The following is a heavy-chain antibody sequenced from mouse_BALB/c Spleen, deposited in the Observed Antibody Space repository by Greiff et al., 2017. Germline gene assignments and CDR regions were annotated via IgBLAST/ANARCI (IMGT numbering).Heavy chain of an antibody. CDR2: IRSKSNNYAT. D-gene: IGHD3-1*01. Sequence: EVKLVESGGGLVQPKGSLKLSCAASGFTFNTYAMNWVRQAPGKGLEWVARIRSKSNNYATYYADSVKDRFTISRDDSQSMLYLQMNNLKTEDTAMYYCVKAARATRAMDYWGQGTSVTVSS. CDR3: VKAARATRAMDY. J-gene: IGHJ4*01. CDR1: GFTFNTYA. V-gene: IGHV10-1*02.